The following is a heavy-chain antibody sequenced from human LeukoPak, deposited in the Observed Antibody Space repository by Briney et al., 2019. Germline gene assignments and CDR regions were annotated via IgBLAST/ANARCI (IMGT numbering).Heavy chain of an antibody. CDR1: GGSISSYY. Sequence: SETLSLTCTVSGGSISSYYWSWIRQPAGKGLEWIGRIYTSGSTNYNPSLKSRVTMSVDTSKNQFSLKLSSVTAADTAVYYCAREIEGYCSSTSCPDEYYYYYMDVWGKGTTVTVSS. J-gene: IGHJ6*03. CDR3: AREIEGYCSSTSCPDEYYYYYMDV. V-gene: IGHV4-4*07. CDR2: IYTSGST. D-gene: IGHD2-2*01.